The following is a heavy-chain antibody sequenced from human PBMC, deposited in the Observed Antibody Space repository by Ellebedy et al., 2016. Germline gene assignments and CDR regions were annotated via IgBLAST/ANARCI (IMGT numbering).Heavy chain of an antibody. CDR2: VHPSGGRT. Sequence: ASVKVSXXASGYTFTNFYMHWVRQAPGQGLEWMGMVHPSGGRTRYAQTFQGRVTVTRDTSTSIVYMELNSLGSEDTAVYFCAIDDSTGYRPGLWGQGTLVTVSS. V-gene: IGHV1-46*01. CDR1: GYTFTNFY. CDR3: AIDDSTGYRPGL. J-gene: IGHJ4*02. D-gene: IGHD3-22*01.